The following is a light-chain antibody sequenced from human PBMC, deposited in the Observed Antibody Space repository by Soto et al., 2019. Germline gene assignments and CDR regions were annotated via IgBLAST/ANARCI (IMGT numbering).Light chain of an antibody. CDR1: QAIFNY. J-gene: IGKJ2*01. Sequence: DIQLTQSPIFLSASVGDRVTISCRASQAIFNYLAWCQQKPGKAPNLLIFGASTLQSGVPSRFSGSGSGTEFTLTISSLQPEDFATYYCQQLNSHPRTFGQGTKLEIK. V-gene: IGKV1-9*01. CDR3: QQLNSHPRT. CDR2: GAS.